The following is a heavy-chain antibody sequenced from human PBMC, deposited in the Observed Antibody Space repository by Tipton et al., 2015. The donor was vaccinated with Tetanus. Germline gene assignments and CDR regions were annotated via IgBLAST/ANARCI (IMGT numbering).Heavy chain of an antibody. Sequence: LRLSCAVYGGSFSGYYWSWIRQPPGKGLEWIGEINHSGSTNYNPSLKSRVTISVDTSKNQFSLKLSSVTAADTAVYYCARVEKTTVTTIDYWGQGTLVTVSS. CDR2: INHSGST. V-gene: IGHV4-34*01. CDR1: GGSFSGYY. J-gene: IGHJ4*02. D-gene: IGHD4-17*01. CDR3: ARVEKTTVTTIDY.